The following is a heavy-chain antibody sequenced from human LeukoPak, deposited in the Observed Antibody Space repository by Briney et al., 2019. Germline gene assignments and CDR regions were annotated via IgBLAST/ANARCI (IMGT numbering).Heavy chain of an antibody. CDR2: IYHDGNT. D-gene: IGHD3-16*02. CDR1: GYSISSGYY. V-gene: IGHV4-38-2*02. J-gene: IGHJ4*02. Sequence: SETLSLTCSVSGYSISSGYYWGWIRQPPGKGLEWIGNIYHDGNTYYNPSLKSRVTISVDTSKNQFSLKLSSVTAADTAVYYCARDRSYVWGSYRDSYWGQGTLVTVSS. CDR3: ARDRSYVWGSYRDSY.